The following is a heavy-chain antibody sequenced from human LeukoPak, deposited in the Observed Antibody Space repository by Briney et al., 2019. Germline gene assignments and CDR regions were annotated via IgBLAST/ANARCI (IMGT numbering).Heavy chain of an antibody. D-gene: IGHD3-9*01. CDR2: IYYGGST. J-gene: IGHJ3*02. CDR3: ARRYFDWFYAFDI. CDR1: GGSTSSSSHY. V-gene: IGHV4-39*01. Sequence: PSETLSLTCTVSGGSTSSSSHYWGWIRQPPGKGLEWIGSIYYGGSTYYNPSLKSRVTISVDTSKNQFSLKLSSVTAADTAVYYCARRYFDWFYAFDIWGQGTMVTVSS.